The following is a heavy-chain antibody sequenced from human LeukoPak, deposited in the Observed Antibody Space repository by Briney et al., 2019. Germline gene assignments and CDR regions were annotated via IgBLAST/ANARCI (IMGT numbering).Heavy chain of an antibody. J-gene: IGHJ4*02. Sequence: GGSLRLSCAASGFTFSSYAMHWVRQAPGKGLEYVSAISSNGGSTYYANSVKGRFTISRDNSKNTLYLQMGSLRAEDMAVYYCAREYNFGDYWGQGTLVTVSS. CDR2: ISSNGGST. CDR1: GFTFSSYA. CDR3: AREYNFGDY. D-gene: IGHD3-10*01. V-gene: IGHV3-64*01.